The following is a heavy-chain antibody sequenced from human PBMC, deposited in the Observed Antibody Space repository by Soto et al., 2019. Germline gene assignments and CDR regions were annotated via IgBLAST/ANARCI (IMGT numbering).Heavy chain of an antibody. V-gene: IGHV4-34*01. Sequence: SETLSLTCAVYGGSFSGYYWSWIRQPPGKGLEWIGEINHSGSTNYNPSLKSRVTISVDTSKNQFSLKLSSVTAADTAVYYCARVYSSVNTCFDYWGQGTLVTVS. CDR3: ARVYSSVNTCFDY. J-gene: IGHJ4*02. CDR1: GGSFSGYY. D-gene: IGHD6-25*01. CDR2: INHSGST.